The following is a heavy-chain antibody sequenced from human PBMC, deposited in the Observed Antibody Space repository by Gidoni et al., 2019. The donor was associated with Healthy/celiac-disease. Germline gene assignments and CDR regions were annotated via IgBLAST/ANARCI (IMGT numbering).Heavy chain of an antibody. V-gene: IGHV4-39*01. CDR2: IYYSGST. CDR1: GGSISSSSYY. J-gene: IGHJ6*02. Sequence: HLQLQESGPGLVKPSETLSLTCPVSGGSISSSSYYWGCLRQPPGKGLEWIGSIYYSGSTYYNPSLKSRVTISVDTSKNQFSLKLSSVTAADTAVYYCAVVAATGAYYYYGMDVWGQGTTVTVSS. CDR3: AVVAATGAYYYYGMDV. D-gene: IGHD2-15*01.